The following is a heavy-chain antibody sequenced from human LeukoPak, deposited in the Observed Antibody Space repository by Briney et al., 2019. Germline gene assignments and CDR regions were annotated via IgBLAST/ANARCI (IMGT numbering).Heavy chain of an antibody. Sequence: GGSLRLSCAASGFIFSSYAMSWVRQAPGKGLEWVSAISGSGGSTYYADSVKGRFTISRDNSKNTLYLQMNSLRAEDTAVYYCAESIAAAGTSFDYWGQGTLVTVSS. V-gene: IGHV3-23*01. CDR2: ISGSGGST. J-gene: IGHJ4*02. D-gene: IGHD6-13*01. CDR3: AESIAAAGTSFDY. CDR1: GFIFSSYA.